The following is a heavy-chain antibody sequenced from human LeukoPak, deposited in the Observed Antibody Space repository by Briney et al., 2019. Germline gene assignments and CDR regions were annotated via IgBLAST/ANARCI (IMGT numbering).Heavy chain of an antibody. CDR2: IYHSGST. CDR3: ARTHNKYYYDSSGYDC. J-gene: IGHJ4*02. D-gene: IGHD3-22*01. CDR1: GGSISSSNW. V-gene: IGHV4-4*02. Sequence: PSETLSLTCAVSGGSISSSNWWSWVRQPPGKGLEWIGEIYHSGSTNYNPSLKSRVTISVDKSKNQFSLKLSSVTAADTAVYYCARTHNKYYYDSSGYDCWGQGTLVTVSS.